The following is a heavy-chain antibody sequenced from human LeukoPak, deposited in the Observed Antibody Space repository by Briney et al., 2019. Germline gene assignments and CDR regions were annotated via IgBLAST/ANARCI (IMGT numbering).Heavy chain of an antibody. V-gene: IGHV4-39*01. J-gene: IGHJ4*02. Sequence: SETLSLTCTVSGASISSGSYYWGWIRQPPGKGLEWIGSIYYSGSTYYNPSLKSRVTISVDTSKNQFSLKLSSVTAADTAVYYCARRGSGTVTTFHYWGQGTLVTVSS. CDR3: ARRGSGTVTTFHY. D-gene: IGHD4-17*01. CDR2: IYYSGST. CDR1: GASISSGSYY.